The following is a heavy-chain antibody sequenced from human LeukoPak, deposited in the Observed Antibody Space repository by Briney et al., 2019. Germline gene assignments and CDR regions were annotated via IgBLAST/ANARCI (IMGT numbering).Heavy chain of an antibody. CDR3: ARDARQDYDFWSGYRIKYYFDY. D-gene: IGHD3-3*01. CDR1: GFTFSSYA. CDR2: IPYDGSNK. Sequence: PGRSLRLSCAASGFTFSSYAMHWVRQAPGKGLEWVAVIPYDGSNKYYAGSVKGRFTISRDNSKNTLYLQMNSLRAEDTAVYYCARDARQDYDFWSGYRIKYYFDYWGQGTLVTVSS. J-gene: IGHJ4*02. V-gene: IGHV3-30*04.